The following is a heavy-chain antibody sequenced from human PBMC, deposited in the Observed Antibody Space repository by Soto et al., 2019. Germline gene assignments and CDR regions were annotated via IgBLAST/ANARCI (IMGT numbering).Heavy chain of an antibody. CDR3: ATGGDYVWGRYRYTLASYSFDY. CDR1: GYTLTELS. D-gene: IGHD3-16*02. CDR2: FDPEDGET. J-gene: IGHJ4*02. V-gene: IGHV1-24*01. Sequence: QVQLVQSGAEVKKPGASVKVSCKVSGYTLTELSMHWVRQAPGKGLEWMGGFDPEDGETIYAQKFQGRVTMTEDTSTDTAYMELSSLRSEETAVYYCATGGDYVWGRYRYTLASYSFDYWGQGTLVTVSS.